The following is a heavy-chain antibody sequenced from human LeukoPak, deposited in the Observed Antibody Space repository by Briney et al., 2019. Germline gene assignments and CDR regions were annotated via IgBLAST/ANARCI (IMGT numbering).Heavy chain of an antibody. CDR1: GGSFSGYY. CDR2: INHSGST. CDR3: ARDWPVEDGSGRPHFDC. V-gene: IGHV4-34*01. J-gene: IGHJ4*02. D-gene: IGHD3-10*01. Sequence: SETLSLTRAVYGGSFSGYYWSWIRQPPGKGLEWIGEINHSGSTNYNPSLKSRVTISVDTSKNQFSLKLSSVTAADTAVYYCARDWPVEDGSGRPHFDCWGQGTLVTVSS.